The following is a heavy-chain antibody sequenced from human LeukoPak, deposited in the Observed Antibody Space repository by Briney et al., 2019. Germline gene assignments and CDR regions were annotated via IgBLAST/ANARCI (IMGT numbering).Heavy chain of an antibody. V-gene: IGHV4-38-2*02. Sequence: SETLSLTCTVSGYSISSGYYWGWIRQPPGKGLEWIGSIYHSGSTYYNPSLKSRVTISVDTSKNQFSLKLSSVTAADTAVYYCANYGEGGVDYWGQGTLVTVSS. J-gene: IGHJ4*02. CDR3: ANYGEGGVDY. CDR2: IYHSGST. CDR1: GYSISSGYY. D-gene: IGHD4-17*01.